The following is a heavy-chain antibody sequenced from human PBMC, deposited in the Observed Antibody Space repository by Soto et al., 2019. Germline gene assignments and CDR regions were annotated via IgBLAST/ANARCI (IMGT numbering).Heavy chain of an antibody. CDR2: ISDGGGSA. D-gene: IGHD6-19*01. Sequence: GGSLRLSCAASGFTFNNYAMSWVRQAPGKGLEWVSAISDGGGSADYADSAKGRFTISRDNSKNTLYLQMNSLRAEDTAVYYCARTNSSGFYFDYWGQGTLVTVSS. CDR1: GFTFNNYA. V-gene: IGHV3-23*01. J-gene: IGHJ4*02. CDR3: ARTNSSGFYFDY.